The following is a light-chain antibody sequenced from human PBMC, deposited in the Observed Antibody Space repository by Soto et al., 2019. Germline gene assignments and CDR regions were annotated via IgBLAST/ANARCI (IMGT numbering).Light chain of an antibody. CDR2: DTT. CDR3: LLFYTDIRV. CDR1: TGAVTSGHY. Sequence: QAVVTQEPSLTVSPGGTVTLTCSSSTGAVTSGHYPYWFQQKPGQAPRTLIYDTTNKHSWTPARFSGSLLGGKAALTLSGAQPEDEADYYCLLFYTDIRVFGGGTQLTVL. J-gene: IGLJ2*01. V-gene: IGLV7-46*01.